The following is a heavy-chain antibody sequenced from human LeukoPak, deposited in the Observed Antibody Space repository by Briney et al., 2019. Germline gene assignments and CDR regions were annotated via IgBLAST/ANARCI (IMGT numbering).Heavy chain of an antibody. V-gene: IGHV3-33*01. CDR3: ARGRKLEQRGVDY. D-gene: IGHD1-26*01. Sequence: GGSLRLSCAASGFNFSNYGMHWVRQAPGKGLEWVAVIWYDGSNKYYADSVKGRFTISRDNSKNTLYLQMNSLRAEDTAVYYCARGRKLEQRGVDYWGQGTLVTVSS. J-gene: IGHJ4*02. CDR1: GFNFSNYG. CDR2: IWYDGSNK.